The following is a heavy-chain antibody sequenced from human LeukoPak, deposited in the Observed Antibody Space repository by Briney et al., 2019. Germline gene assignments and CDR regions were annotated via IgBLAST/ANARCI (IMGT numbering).Heavy chain of an antibody. CDR1: GFTVTNNY. J-gene: IGHJ3*02. D-gene: IGHD3-16*01. V-gene: IGHV3-66*01. CDR3: ARDQMIGTFDI. Sequence: GGSLRLSCAASGFTVTNNYMSWVRQAPGKGLEWVSVIYSGGNTYYADSVKGRLTISRDNSKNTLYLQMNSLRAEDTAVYYCARDQMIGTFDIWGQGTMVTVSS. CDR2: IYSGGNT.